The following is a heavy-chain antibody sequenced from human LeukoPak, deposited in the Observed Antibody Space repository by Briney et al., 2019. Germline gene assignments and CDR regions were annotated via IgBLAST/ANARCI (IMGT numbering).Heavy chain of an antibody. Sequence: GGSLRLSCAASGFTFSSYDMHWVRQATGKGLEWVSAIGTAGDTYYQGSVKGRFTISRENAKNSLYLQMNSLRAGDTAVYYCARAAAGQTYFDYWGQGTLVTVSS. CDR1: GFTFSSYD. J-gene: IGHJ4*02. CDR3: ARAAAGQTYFDY. D-gene: IGHD6-13*01. V-gene: IGHV3-13*01. CDR2: IGTAGDT.